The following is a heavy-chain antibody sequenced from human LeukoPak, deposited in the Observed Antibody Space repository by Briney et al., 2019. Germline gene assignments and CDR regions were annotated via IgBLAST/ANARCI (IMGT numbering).Heavy chain of an antibody. CDR1: GGSISSSSYY. J-gene: IGHJ4*02. CDR2: IYYSGST. Sequence: PSETLSLTCTVSGGSISSSSYYWGWIRQPPGKGLEWIGNIYYSGSTYYNPSLKSRATISEDTSKNQFSLKLSSVTAADTAVYYCARRSSSWYSKIDSWGQGTLVTVSS. CDR3: ARRSSSWYSKIDS. D-gene: IGHD6-13*01. V-gene: IGHV4-39*01.